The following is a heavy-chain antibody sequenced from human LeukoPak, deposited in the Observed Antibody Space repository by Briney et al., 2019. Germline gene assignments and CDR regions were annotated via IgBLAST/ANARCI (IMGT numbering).Heavy chain of an antibody. J-gene: IGHJ6*03. Sequence: GGSLRLSCAASGFTFSSYGMHWVRQAPGKGLEWVAVISYDGSNKYYADSVKGRFTISRDNSKNTLYLQMNSLRAEDTAVYYCARDRGYMDVWGKGTTVTVSS. CDR2: ISYDGSNK. CDR1: GFTFSSYG. D-gene: IGHD3-10*01. V-gene: IGHV3-30*03. CDR3: ARDRGYMDV.